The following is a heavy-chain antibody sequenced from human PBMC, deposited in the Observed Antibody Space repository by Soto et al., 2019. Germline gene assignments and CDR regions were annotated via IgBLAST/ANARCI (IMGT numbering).Heavy chain of an antibody. V-gene: IGHV5-10-1*01. D-gene: IGHD2-21*02. CDR3: ARQYGRTAIDY. CDR2: IDPSDSYT. J-gene: IGHJ4*02. Sequence: GESLKISCQGSGYNFTSYWITWVRQMPGKGLEWMGRIDPSDSYTKYSPSFQGHVTISADKSISTAYLQWSSMRASDTAMYYCARQYGRTAIDYWGQGTLVTVSS. CDR1: GYNFTSYW.